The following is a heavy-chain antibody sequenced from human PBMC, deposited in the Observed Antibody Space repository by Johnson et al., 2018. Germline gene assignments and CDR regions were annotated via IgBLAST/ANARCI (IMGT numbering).Heavy chain of an antibody. CDR3: ARRNYYYYYVDV. J-gene: IGHJ6*03. V-gene: IGHV3-30-3*01. CDR2: ISYDGNNE. Sequence: QVQLVESGGGVVQPGRSXRLSCVASGFTFSTYTMFWVRQAPDKGLEWLAVISYDGNNEYCADSVKGRFTISRDNSKNTLYLQMNSLIPEDTAFYYCARRNYYYYYVDVWGRGTTVTVSS. CDR1: GFTFSTYT.